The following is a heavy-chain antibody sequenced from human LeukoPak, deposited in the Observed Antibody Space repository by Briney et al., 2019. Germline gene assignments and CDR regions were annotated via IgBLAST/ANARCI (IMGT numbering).Heavy chain of an antibody. CDR1: GFTFSDYY. Sequence: GGSLRLSCAASGFTFSDYYMSWIRRAPGKGLEWVSYISSSGSTIYYADSVKGRFTISRDNAKNSLYLQMNSLRAEDTAVYYCAREGLAAAGTQHYYYYYYMDVWGKGTTVTVSS. CDR2: ISSSGSTI. V-gene: IGHV3-11*01. CDR3: AREGLAAAGTQHYYYYYYMDV. D-gene: IGHD6-13*01. J-gene: IGHJ6*03.